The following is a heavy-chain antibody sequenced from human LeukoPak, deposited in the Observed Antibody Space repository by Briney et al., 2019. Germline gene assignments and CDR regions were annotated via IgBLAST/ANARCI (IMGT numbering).Heavy chain of an antibody. CDR1: GGSLSGSY. V-gene: IGHV4-4*09. CDR2: INSRGST. J-gene: IGHJ3*02. CDR3: ARGEMPTVGTWAFDI. Sequence: SETLSLTCTVSGGSLSGSYWTWFRLPPGKRLEWIGYINSRGSTSFNPSLESRVTMSVDTSKNQFSLKLTSVTAADTAMYSCARGEMPTVGTWAFDIWGQGKMVTVSS. D-gene: IGHD5-24*01.